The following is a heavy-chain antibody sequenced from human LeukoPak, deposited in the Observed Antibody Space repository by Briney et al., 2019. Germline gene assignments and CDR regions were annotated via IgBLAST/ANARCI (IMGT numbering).Heavy chain of an antibody. J-gene: IGHJ6*02. CDR1: GYTFTSYG. CDR2: ISAYNGNT. CDR3: AKKEGRKPSHYYYNMDI. V-gene: IGHV1-18*01. Sequence: GPVKVSCKASGYTFTSYGISWVRQAPGQGLEWMGWISAYNGNTNYAQKLQGRVTMTTDTSTSTAYMELRSLRSDDTAVYYCAKKEGRKPSHYYYNMDIWGQGTTVTVSS.